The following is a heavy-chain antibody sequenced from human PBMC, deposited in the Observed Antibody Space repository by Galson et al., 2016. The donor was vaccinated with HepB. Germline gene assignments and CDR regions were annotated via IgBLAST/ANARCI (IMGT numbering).Heavy chain of an antibody. V-gene: IGHV3-23*01. CDR3: ARASGGGYDWDYYYGMDV. J-gene: IGHJ6*04. CDR2: ISGSGDST. Sequence: SLRLSCAASGFTFSAYAMSWVRQAPGKGLEWVSAISGSGDSTYYADSVKGRFTISRDNSKNTLYLQMNTLRADDTAVYYCARASGGGYDWDYYYGMDVWGKGTTVTVSS. CDR1: GFTFSAYA. D-gene: IGHD5-12*01.